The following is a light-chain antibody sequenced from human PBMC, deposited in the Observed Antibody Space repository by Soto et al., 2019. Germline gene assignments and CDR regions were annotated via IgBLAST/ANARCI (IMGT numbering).Light chain of an antibody. J-gene: IGKJ1*01. CDR1: QSISGW. CDR2: KGS. Sequence: DIQMTQSPSTLPASVGDRVTITCRASQSISGWLAWYQQRPGKAPNLLIYKGSSLEIGVPSRFSGSGSGTEFTLTISSLQPDDFATYYCQQYGTYPWTFGQGTKVVIK. CDR3: QQYGTYPWT. V-gene: IGKV1-5*03.